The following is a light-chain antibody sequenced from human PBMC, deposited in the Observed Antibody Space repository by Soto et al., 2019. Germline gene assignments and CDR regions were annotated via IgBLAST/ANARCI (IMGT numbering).Light chain of an antibody. Sequence: EIVLTQSPGTLSLSPGERVTLSCRASQSVSSNYLAWYQQKPGQAPRLLIYGASNRATGIPDRFSGSGSGTDFTLTISRLEPEDFAVYYCQQYGSSPRYTFGQGTELEIK. CDR1: QSVSSNY. V-gene: IGKV3-20*01. CDR2: GAS. CDR3: QQYGSSPRYT. J-gene: IGKJ2*01.